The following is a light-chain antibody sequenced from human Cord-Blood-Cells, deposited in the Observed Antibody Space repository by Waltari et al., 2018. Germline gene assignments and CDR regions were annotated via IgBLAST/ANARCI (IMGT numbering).Light chain of an antibody. J-gene: IGLJ2*01. Sequence: QSALTQPRSVSGSPGQSVTISCTGTSSDVGGYNYVSWYQQHPGKAPKLMIYGVSKRPSGVPERFSGSKSGNTASLTISGLQAEDEADYYCCSYAGSYTFVVFGGGTKLTVL. V-gene: IGLV2-11*01. CDR3: CSYAGSYTFVV. CDR2: GVS. CDR1: SSDVGGYNY.